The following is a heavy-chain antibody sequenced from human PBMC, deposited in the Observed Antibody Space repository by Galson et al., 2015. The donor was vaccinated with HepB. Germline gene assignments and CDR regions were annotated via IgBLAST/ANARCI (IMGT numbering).Heavy chain of an antibody. CDR2: IDPSDSYT. V-gene: IGHV5-10-1*01. CDR1: GYSFTSYW. D-gene: IGHD3-10*01. CDR3: ATGGSIYYGSGSYLTPYYFDY. J-gene: IGHJ4*02. Sequence: QSGAEVKKPGESLRISCKGSGYSFTSYWISWVRQMPGKGLEWMGRIDPSDSYTNDSPSFQGHVTISADKSISTAYLQWSSLKASDTAMYYCATGGSIYYGSGSYLTPYYFDYWGQGTLVTVSS.